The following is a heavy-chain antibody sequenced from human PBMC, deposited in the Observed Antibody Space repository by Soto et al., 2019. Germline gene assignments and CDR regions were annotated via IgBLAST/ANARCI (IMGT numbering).Heavy chain of an antibody. CDR1: GFTFSSYA. D-gene: IGHD6-6*01. CDR3: AREYYFGPDRLDI. J-gene: IGHJ3*02. V-gene: IGHV3-30-3*01. Sequence: PGGSLRLSCAASGFTFSSYAMHWVRQAPGKGLAWVSVISYDGSNKYYADSVKGRFTISRDNSKKTLYLQMSSLRAEDTAVYYCAREYYFGPDRLDISGQGTVVTVSS. CDR2: ISYDGSNK.